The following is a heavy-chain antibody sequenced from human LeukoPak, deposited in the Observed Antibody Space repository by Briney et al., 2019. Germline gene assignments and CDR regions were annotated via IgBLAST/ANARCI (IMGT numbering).Heavy chain of an antibody. CDR1: GFTFSSYE. CDR2: ISSSGSTI. V-gene: IGHV3-48*03. CDR3: ARHSNPPL. D-gene: IGHD4-11*01. Sequence: GGSLRLSCAASGFTFSSYEMNWVRQAPGKGLEWVSNISSSGSTIYYADSVKGRFTISRDNAKKSLCLQMNSLRAEDTAVYYCARHSNPPLWGQGTLVTVSS. J-gene: IGHJ4*02.